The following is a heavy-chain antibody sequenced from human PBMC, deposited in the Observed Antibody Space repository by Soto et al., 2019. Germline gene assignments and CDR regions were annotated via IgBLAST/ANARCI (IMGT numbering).Heavy chain of an antibody. Sequence: ASVKFSCKASGYVFAAYSIHWLRQAPGQGLECLGVINSGAGFTTYAQNFQGRVTMTRXTXXSXXXVXLXXLGXDDTAIYYCAREKNTGNDYSFYEVGGYFQHWG. CDR1: GYVFAAYS. V-gene: IGHV1-46*01. CDR3: AREKNTGNDYSFYEVGGYFQH. J-gene: IGHJ1*01. D-gene: IGHD2-15*01. CDR2: INSGAGFT.